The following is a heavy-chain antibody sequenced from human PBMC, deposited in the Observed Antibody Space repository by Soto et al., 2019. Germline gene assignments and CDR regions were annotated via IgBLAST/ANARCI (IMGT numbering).Heavy chain of an antibody. J-gene: IGHJ4*02. CDR3: ARLATVTPPYYFDY. D-gene: IGHD4-17*01. CDR2: IYYTGST. V-gene: IGHV4-61*01. Sequence: ASETLSLTCTVSGGSVSSESHYWSWIRQTPGKGLEWIGYIYYTGSTNYNPSLKGRVTMSVDTSRDQVSLRLRSVTRADTAVYYCARLATVTPPYYFDYWGQGTLVTSPQ. CDR1: GGSVSSESHY.